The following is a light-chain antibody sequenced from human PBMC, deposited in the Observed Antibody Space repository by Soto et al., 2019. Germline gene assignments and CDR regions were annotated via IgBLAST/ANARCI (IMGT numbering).Light chain of an antibody. CDR2: AAS. CDR1: QGISIW. V-gene: IGKV1-12*01. J-gene: IGKJ4*01. CDR3: QQANSFPVT. Sequence: DIQMTQSPSSVSASVGDRVTITCRASQGISIWLAWYQHKPGKAPKLLIYAASSLKTGVPSRFSGSGSGREFTLTISSLQPEDFATYYCQQANSFPVTFGGGTNVAIK.